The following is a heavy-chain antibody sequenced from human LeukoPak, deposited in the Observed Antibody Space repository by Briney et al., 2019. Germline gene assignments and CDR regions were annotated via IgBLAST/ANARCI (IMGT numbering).Heavy chain of an antibody. CDR2: INHSGST. Sequence: SETLSLTCAVYGGSFSGYYWSWIRQPPGKGLEWIGEINHSGSTNYNPSLKSRVTISVDTSKNQFSLKLSSVTAADTAVYYCARERSGSSWYGFGPFDYWGQGTLVTVSS. CDR1: GGSFSGYY. J-gene: IGHJ4*02. D-gene: IGHD6-13*01. V-gene: IGHV4-34*01. CDR3: ARERSGSSWYGFGPFDY.